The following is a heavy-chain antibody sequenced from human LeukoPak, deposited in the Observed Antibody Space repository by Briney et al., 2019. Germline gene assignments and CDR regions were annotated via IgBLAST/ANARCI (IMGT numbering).Heavy chain of an antibody. CDR1: GGSISTYF. V-gene: IGHV4-4*07. Sequence: SETLSLTCTVSGGSISTYFWSWIRQPAGKGLEWIGRIYTSETTNYNPSLKSRVSMSVDTSKNQFSLNLSSVTAADTAVYYCARGALGVISSYFDYWGQGTLVTVSS. J-gene: IGHJ4*02. CDR2: IYTSETT. D-gene: IGHD3-22*01. CDR3: ARGALGVISSYFDY.